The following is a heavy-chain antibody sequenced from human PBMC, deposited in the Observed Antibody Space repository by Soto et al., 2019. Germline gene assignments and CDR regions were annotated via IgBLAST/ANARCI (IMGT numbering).Heavy chain of an antibody. J-gene: IGHJ5*02. CDR3: TSPGA. V-gene: IGHV3-73*01. CDR1: GFTFSGSA. CDR2: IRSKANSYAA. Sequence: EVQLVESGGGLVQPGGSLKLSCAASGFTFSGSAMHWVRQASGKGLEWVGRIRSKANSYAAAYAASVKGRITISRDDSKNTASLQMDGLNTEDAAVYYSTSPGAWGQGTLVTVSS.